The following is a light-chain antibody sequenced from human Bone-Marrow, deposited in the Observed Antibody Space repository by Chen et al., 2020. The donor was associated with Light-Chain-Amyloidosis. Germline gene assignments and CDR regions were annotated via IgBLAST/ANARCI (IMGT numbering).Light chain of an antibody. CDR3: AAWDDTLSGPV. J-gene: IGLJ3*02. Sequence: QSVLTQPPSASGTPGQRVTISCSGGSSNIGSNYVSWYQQLPGTAPQLLIYKNNQRPSGVPDRFAGSKYGTSASLASSGGRSEDEADYHCAAWDDTLSGPVFGGGTKVTVL. V-gene: IGLV1-47*01. CDR1: SSNIGSNY. CDR2: KNN.